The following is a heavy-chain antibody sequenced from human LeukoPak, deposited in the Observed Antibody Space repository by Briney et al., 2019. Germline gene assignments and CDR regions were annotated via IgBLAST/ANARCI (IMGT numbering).Heavy chain of an antibody. CDR2: IYYSRST. V-gene: IGHV4-39*01. J-gene: IGHJ4*02. D-gene: IGHD3-22*01. Sequence: SETLSLTCTVSGGSISSSSYYWGWIRHPPGKGLEWIGSIYYSRSTYYNPSLKSRVTISVDTSKNQFSLKLSSVTAADTAVYYCARITYYYDSSGYYCIDYWGQGTLVTVSS. CDR1: GGSISSSSYY. CDR3: ARITYYYDSSGYYCIDY.